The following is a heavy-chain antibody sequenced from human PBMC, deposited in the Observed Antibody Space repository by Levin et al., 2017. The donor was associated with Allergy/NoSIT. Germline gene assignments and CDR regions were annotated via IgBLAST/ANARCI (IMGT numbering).Heavy chain of an antibody. CDR1: GGSFSGYY. CDR2: INHSGST. Sequence: SETLSLTCAVYGGSFSGYYWSWIRQPPGKGLEWIGEINHSGSTNYNPSLKSRVTISVDTSKNQFSLKLSSVTAADTAVYYCAILWFGELIGAFDIWGQGTMVTVSS. CDR3: AILWFGELIGAFDI. V-gene: IGHV4-34*01. J-gene: IGHJ3*02. D-gene: IGHD3-10*01.